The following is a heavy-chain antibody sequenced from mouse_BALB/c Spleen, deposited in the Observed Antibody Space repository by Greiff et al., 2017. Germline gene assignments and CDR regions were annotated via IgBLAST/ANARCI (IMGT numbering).Heavy chain of an antibody. CDR1: GYTFTSYT. CDR3: ARDGDDDY. Sequence: QVQLQQSAAELARPGASVKMSCKASGYTFTSYTMHWVKQRPGQGLEWIGYINPSSGYTEYNQKFKDKTTLTADKSSSTAYMQLSSMTSEDSAVYCCARDGDDDYWGQGTTLTVSS. CDR2: INPSSGYT. D-gene: IGHD2-12*01. J-gene: IGHJ2*01. V-gene: IGHV1-4*02.